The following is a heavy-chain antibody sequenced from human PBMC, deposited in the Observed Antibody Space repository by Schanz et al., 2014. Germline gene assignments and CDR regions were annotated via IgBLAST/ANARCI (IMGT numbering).Heavy chain of an antibody. CDR2: VSRSTPDI. Sequence: EVQLVESGGGLVQPGGSLRLSCSASGFTFSSYAMSWVRQVPGKGLEWVSYVSRSTPDIYYADSVKGRFTMSRDNAKNSVFLQMNSLRAEDTAVYYCAKTLFPGGTQTFGNWGRGTLVTVSS. D-gene: IGHD2-8*02. CDR3: AKTLFPGGTQTFGN. J-gene: IGHJ4*02. V-gene: IGHV3-48*01. CDR1: GFTFSSYA.